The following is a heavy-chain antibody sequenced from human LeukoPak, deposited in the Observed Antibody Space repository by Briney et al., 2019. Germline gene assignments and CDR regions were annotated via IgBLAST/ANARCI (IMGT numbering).Heavy chain of an antibody. CDR2: IYYSGST. CDR3: ASGTRIVVVIPN. D-gene: IGHD3-22*01. CDR1: GGSISSSSYY. J-gene: IGHJ4*02. Sequence: SETLSLTCTVSGGSISSSSYYWGWIRQPPGKGLEWIGSIYYSGSTYYNPSLKSRVTISVDTSKNQFSLKLSSVTAADTAVYYCASGTRIVVVIPNWGQGTLVTVCS. V-gene: IGHV4-39*01.